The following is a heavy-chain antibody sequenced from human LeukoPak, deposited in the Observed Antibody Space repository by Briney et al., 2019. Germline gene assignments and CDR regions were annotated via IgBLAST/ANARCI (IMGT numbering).Heavy chain of an antibody. Sequence: ASVKVSCKASGYTFTSYGTSWVRQAPGQGLEWMGWISAYSGGTNYAQKFQGRVTMTRDTSISTAYMELSRLRSDDTAVYYCARSRYYDSSAPFGDYWGQGTLVTVSS. CDR3: ARSRYYDSSAPFGDY. D-gene: IGHD3-22*01. V-gene: IGHV1-2*02. CDR2: ISAYSGGT. J-gene: IGHJ4*02. CDR1: GYTFTSYG.